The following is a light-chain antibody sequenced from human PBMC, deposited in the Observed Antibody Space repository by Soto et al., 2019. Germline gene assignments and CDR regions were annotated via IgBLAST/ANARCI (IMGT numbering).Light chain of an antibody. CDR1: SSNIGNNY. J-gene: IGLJ1*01. V-gene: IGLV1-47*01. CDR2: RND. CDR3: AAWDDSLSGSYV. Sequence: QSVLTQPPSASGTPGQRVTVSCSGSSSNIGNNYVFWYQHLPGTAPKLLLYRNDQRPSGVSARFSGSKSGTAASLALSRLRSEDEAEYYCAAWDDSLSGSYVFGPGTKVTVL.